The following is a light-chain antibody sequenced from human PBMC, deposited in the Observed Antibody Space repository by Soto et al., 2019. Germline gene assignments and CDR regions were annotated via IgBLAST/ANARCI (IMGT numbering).Light chain of an antibody. J-gene: IGKJ1*01. Sequence: DIQMTQSPSTLSASVGDRVTITCRASQSTSTWLAWYQQRPGKTPKLLISEASKLESGVPSRFSGSGSGTEFPLTISSLQHDDFATYYCQQYSTSPYAFGQGTKVEIK. V-gene: IGKV1-5*03. CDR2: EAS. CDR3: QQYSTSPYA. CDR1: QSTSTW.